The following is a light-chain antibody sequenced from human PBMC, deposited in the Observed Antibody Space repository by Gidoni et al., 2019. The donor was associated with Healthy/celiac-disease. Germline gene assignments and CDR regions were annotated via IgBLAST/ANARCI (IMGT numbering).Light chain of an antibody. CDR2: AAS. CDR1: QGISSY. CDR3: QQYYSYPWT. V-gene: IGKV1-8*01. J-gene: IGKJ1*01. Sequence: IRMTQSPSSFSASTGDRVTITCRASQGISSYLAWYQQKPGKAPKLLIYAASTLQSGVPSRFSGSGSGTDFTLTISCLQSEDFATYYCQQYYSYPWTFGQGTKVEIK.